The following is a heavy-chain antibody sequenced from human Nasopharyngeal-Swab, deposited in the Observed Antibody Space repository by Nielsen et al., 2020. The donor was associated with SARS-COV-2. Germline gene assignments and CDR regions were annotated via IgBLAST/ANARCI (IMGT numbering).Heavy chain of an antibody. D-gene: IGHD1-26*01. J-gene: IGHJ4*02. Sequence: GGSLRLSCAASGFTFSSYAMHWVRQAPGKGLEWVAVISYDGSNKYYADSVKGRFTISRDNSKNTLYLQMNSLRAEDTAVYYCARPYSESYWSYFDYWGQGTLVTVSS. CDR3: ARPYSESYWSYFDY. V-gene: IGHV3-30-3*01. CDR1: GFTFSSYA. CDR2: ISYDGSNK.